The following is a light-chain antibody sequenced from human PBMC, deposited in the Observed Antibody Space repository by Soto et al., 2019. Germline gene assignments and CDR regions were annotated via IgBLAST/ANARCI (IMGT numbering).Light chain of an antibody. CDR1: QSVPKNF. V-gene: IGKV3-20*01. CDR2: GAS. J-gene: IGKJ4*01. CDR3: QQYASSPLT. Sequence: EIVLTQSPGTLSLSPGEGASLSCRANQSVPKNFLAWYQQKPGQALRLLISGASSRATGIPDRFSGCGSGTEFPLPLRRLEAEDFAVYFCQQYASSPLTFGGGTKVEIK.